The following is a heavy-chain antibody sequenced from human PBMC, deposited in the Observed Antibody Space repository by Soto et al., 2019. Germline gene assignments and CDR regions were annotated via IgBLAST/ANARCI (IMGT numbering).Heavy chain of an antibody. V-gene: IGHV1-69*01. J-gene: IGHJ6*02. CDR3: ARGEGVYAVTPKNGMDV. CDR1: GATSASIA. D-gene: IGHD4-17*01. CDR2: IIPIFGTA. Sequence: QVQLVQSGAEVKKPGPPVKVSGRLSGATSASIAISWVRRAPGQGLEWMGGIIPIFGTANYAQKFQGRVTITADESTSTAYMELSSLRSEDTAVYYCARGEGVYAVTPKNGMDVWGQGTTVTVSS.